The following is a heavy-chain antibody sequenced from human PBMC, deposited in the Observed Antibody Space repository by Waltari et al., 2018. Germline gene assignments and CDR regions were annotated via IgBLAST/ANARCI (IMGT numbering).Heavy chain of an antibody. J-gene: IGHJ3*01. Sequence: QLQLQESGPGLVKPSETLSLTCSVSGGSITTTSHFWGWIRQPPGQGLEWIGTISYNGATYSSPSLKGRVTMSRDTSKNQLSLRLGSVTAADTAVYYCVTYVGASVGTAAFDVWGQGTMVTVSS. CDR1: GGSITTTSHF. CDR2: ISYNGAT. CDR3: VTYVGASVGTAAFDV. V-gene: IGHV4-39*01. D-gene: IGHD3-10*02.